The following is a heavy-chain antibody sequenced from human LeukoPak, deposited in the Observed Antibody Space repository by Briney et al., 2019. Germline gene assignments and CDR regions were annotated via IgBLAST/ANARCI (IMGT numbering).Heavy chain of an antibody. CDR2: ISGSGGST. CDR1: GFTFSSYA. D-gene: IGHD3-9*01. Sequence: GGSLRLSCAASGFTFSSYAMSWVRQAPGKGLEWVSAISGSGGSTYYADSVKGRFTISRDNSKNTLYPQMNSLRAEDTAVYYCAKWYYDILTGRPDAFDIWGQGTMVTVSS. CDR3: AKWYYDILTGRPDAFDI. V-gene: IGHV3-23*01. J-gene: IGHJ3*02.